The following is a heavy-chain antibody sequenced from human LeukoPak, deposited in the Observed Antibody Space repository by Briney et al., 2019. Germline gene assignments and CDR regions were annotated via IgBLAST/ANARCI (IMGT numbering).Heavy chain of an antibody. CDR1: GGSFSSSSYY. CDR2: IYYSGST. CDR3: ASGPFGPYYYYGMDV. V-gene: IGHV4-39*07. Sequence: PSETLSLTCTVSGGSFSSSSYYWGWIRQPPGKGLEWIGSIYYSGSTYHNPSLKSRVTISVDTSKNQFSLKLSSVTAADTAVYYCASGPFGPYYYYGMDVWGQGTTVTVSS. D-gene: IGHD3/OR15-3a*01. J-gene: IGHJ6*02.